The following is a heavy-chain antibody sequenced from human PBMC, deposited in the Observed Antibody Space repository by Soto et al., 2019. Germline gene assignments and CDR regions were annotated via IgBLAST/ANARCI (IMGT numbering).Heavy chain of an antibody. CDR2: INHSGST. J-gene: IGHJ6*02. CDR3: ARERGTAMVYYYYYGMDV. Sequence: PSETLSLTCAVYGGSFSGYYWSWIRQPPGKGLEWIGEINHSGSTNYNPSLKSRVTISVDTSKNQFSLKLSSVTAADTAVYYCARERGTAMVYYYYYGMDVWGQGTTVTVSS. D-gene: IGHD5-18*01. CDR1: GGSFSGYY. V-gene: IGHV4-34*01.